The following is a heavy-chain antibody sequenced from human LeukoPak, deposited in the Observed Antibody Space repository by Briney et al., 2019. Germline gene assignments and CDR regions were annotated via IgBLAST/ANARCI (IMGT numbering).Heavy chain of an antibody. D-gene: IGHD6-19*01. CDR3: AKGGWYSNGLFDS. V-gene: IGHV3-30*18. CDR1: GFTFSNYG. J-gene: IGHJ4*02. Sequence: GGSLRLSCAASGFTFSNYGMHWVRQAPGKGLEWVAVISYDGSNKYYVDSVKGRFTSSRDNSKGTLYLQMNSLRDEDTAVYYCAKGGWYSNGLFDSWGQGTLVTVSS. CDR2: ISYDGSNK.